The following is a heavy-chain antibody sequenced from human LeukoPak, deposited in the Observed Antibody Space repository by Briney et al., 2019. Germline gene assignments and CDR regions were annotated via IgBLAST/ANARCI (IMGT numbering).Heavy chain of an antibody. CDR2: INHSGST. J-gene: IGHJ4*02. V-gene: IGHV4-34*01. Sequence: SETLSLTCAVYGGSFCGYYWRWIRPPPGKELEGWGEINHSGSTNYNPSHHSRVTISVDTSKNQYSLQLSSVTAADTAVYYCARKGAVEYSSSWRYYYFDYWGQGTLVTVSS. D-gene: IGHD6-13*01. CDR1: GGSFCGYY. CDR3: ARKGAVEYSSSWRYYYFDY.